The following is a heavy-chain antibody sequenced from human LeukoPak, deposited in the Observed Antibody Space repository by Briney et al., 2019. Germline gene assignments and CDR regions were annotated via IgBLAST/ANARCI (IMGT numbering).Heavy chain of an antibody. CDR1: GFTFSSYA. V-gene: IGHV3-23*01. J-gene: IGHJ6*02. CDR2: ITVGDGST. D-gene: IGHD5-12*01. Sequence: GGSLRLSCAASGFTFSSYAMSWVRQAPGKGLEWVSAITVGDGSTYYADSVKGRFTISRDNAKNSLYLQMNSLRAEDTAVYYCARGLDIVTTRKEGYYYYGMDVWGQGTTVTVSS. CDR3: ARGLDIVTTRKEGYYYYGMDV.